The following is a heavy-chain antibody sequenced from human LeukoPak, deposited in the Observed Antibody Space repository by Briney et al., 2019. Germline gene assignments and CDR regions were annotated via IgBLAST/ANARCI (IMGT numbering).Heavy chain of an antibody. CDR3: ARYEQQSSYLDYMDV. V-gene: IGHV4-59*01. J-gene: IGHJ6*03. CDR2: IYYSGSN. CDR1: GGSISSYY. Sequence: PSETLSLTCTVSGGSISSYYWSWIRQPPGKGLEWIGYIYYSGSNNYNPSLKSRVTISVDTSKNQFSLKLSSVTAADTAVYYCARYEQQSSYLDYMDVWGKGTTVTVS. D-gene: IGHD6-13*01.